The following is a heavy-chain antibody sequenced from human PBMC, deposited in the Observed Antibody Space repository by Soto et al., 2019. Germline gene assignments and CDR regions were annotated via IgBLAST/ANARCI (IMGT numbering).Heavy chain of an antibody. V-gene: IGHV3-23*01. CDR1: GFTFSSYA. CDR3: AKVRQIEQQLYYYGMDV. D-gene: IGHD6-13*01. J-gene: IGHJ6*02. CDR2: ISGSGGCT. Sequence: GGSLRLSCAASGFTFSSYAMSWVRQAPGKGLEWVSAISGSGGCTYYAESVKGRFTISRDNSHNTLYLQMNSPRAEDTAVYYCAKVRQIEQQLYYYGMDVWGQGTTVTVSS.